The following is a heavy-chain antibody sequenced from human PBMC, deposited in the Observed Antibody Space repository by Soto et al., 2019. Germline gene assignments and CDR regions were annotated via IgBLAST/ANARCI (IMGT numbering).Heavy chain of an antibody. J-gene: IGHJ5*02. CDR3: ARQLPVGATSWFDP. D-gene: IGHD1-26*01. Sequence: PSETLSLTCSVSGGSINSDDSFWGWVRQSPGKGLEWIGSLYYGGSTFYNPSLKSRVTISLDTSKNQFSLRLTSVTAADTAIYYCARQLPVGATSWFDPWGQRTLVTVSS. CDR1: GGSINSDDSF. V-gene: IGHV4-39*01. CDR2: LYYGGST.